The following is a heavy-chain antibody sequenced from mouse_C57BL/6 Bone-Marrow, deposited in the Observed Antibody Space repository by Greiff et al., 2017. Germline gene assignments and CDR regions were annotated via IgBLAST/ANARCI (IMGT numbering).Heavy chain of an antibody. Sequence: QVQLQQPGAELVKPGASVKLSCKASGYTFTSYWMQWVKQRPGQGLEWIGEIDPSDSYTNYNQKFKGKATLTVDTSSSTAYMQLSSLTSVDSAVYYCARPITTVVATDYAMDYWGQGTSVTVSS. D-gene: IGHD1-1*01. J-gene: IGHJ4*01. CDR2: IDPSDSYT. CDR3: ARPITTVVATDYAMDY. V-gene: IGHV1-50*01. CDR1: GYTFTSYW.